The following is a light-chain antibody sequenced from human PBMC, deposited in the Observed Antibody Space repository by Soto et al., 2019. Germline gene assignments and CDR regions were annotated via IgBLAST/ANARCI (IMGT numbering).Light chain of an antibody. Sequence: DVQMTQSPSTLSSSVGDRVTITCRASHTISTWLAWYQQKPGKAPKLLIYKASRLQNGVPSRFSGSGSGTEFTLNISSLQPDDFATYYGQQYNRYPYTFGPGTKLQIK. CDR2: KAS. J-gene: IGKJ2*01. CDR3: QQYNRYPYT. V-gene: IGKV1-5*03. CDR1: HTISTW.